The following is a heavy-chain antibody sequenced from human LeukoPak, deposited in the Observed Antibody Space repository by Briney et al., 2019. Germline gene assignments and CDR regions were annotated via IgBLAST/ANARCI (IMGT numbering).Heavy chain of an antibody. CDR3: ARLAWGVARADYYYYYMDV. CDR2: IYTSGST. Sequence: SETLSLTCTVSGGSIGSGSYYWSWIRQPAGKGLEWIGRIYTSGSTNYNPSLKSRVTISVDTSKNQFSLKLSSVTAADTAVYYCARLAWGVARADYYYYYMDVWGKGTTVTVSS. CDR1: GGSIGSGSYY. V-gene: IGHV4-61*02. D-gene: IGHD3-16*01. J-gene: IGHJ6*03.